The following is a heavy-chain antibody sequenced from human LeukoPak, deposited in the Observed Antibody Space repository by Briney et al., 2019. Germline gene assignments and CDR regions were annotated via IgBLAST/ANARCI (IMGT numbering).Heavy chain of an antibody. CDR3: ARLLRYFDWTDKRSAASYYYYGMDV. J-gene: IGHJ6*04. D-gene: IGHD3-9*01. V-gene: IGHV4-30-2*01. Sequence: SQTLSLTCAVSGGSISSGGYSWSWIRQPPGKGLEWIGYIYHSGSTYYNPSLKSRVTISVDRSKNQFSLKLSSVTAADTAVYYCARLLRYFDWTDKRSAASYYYYGMDVWGKGTTVTVSS. CDR1: GGSISSGGYS. CDR2: IYHSGST.